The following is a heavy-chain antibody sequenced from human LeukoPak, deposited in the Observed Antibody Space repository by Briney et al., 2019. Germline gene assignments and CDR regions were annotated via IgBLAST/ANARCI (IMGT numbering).Heavy chain of an antibody. CDR2: TYHRSKWYN. CDR1: GDRVSSNSAA. V-gene: IGHV6-1*01. Sequence: SQTLSLTCAISGDRVSSNSAAWNWIRQSPSRGLEWLGSTYHRSKWYNDYALSVKSRISVNPDTPKNQFSLQLNSVTPEDTAVYYCARGGSYSFDYWGQGTLVTVSS. D-gene: IGHD1-26*01. CDR3: ARGGSYSFDY. J-gene: IGHJ4*02.